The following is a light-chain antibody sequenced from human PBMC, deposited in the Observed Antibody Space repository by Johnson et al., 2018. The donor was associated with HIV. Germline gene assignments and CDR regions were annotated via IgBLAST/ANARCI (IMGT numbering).Light chain of an antibody. V-gene: IGLV1-51*02. CDR1: SSNIGNNY. Sequence: QSVLTQPPSVSAAPGQKVTISCSGSSSNIGNNYVSWYQQLPGTAPKLLIYENKKRPSGIADRFSASKSGTSATLDITGLQTGDEADYYCGAWDSGLTAHFVFGTGTKVTVL. J-gene: IGLJ1*01. CDR2: ENK. CDR3: GAWDSGLTAHFV.